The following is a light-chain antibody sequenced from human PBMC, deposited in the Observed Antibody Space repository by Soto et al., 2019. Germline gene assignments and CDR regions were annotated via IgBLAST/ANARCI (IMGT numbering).Light chain of an antibody. Sequence: EIVLTQSPGTLSLSPGERATLSCRASQSVRNNYLAWYQQKPGQAPRLLIYAASGRATGIPDRFSGIGSGTDFTLTSSRLEPEDWAVYHFQQYGSPPWPFGQGTKVEIK. J-gene: IGKJ1*01. CDR2: AAS. CDR1: QSVRNNY. V-gene: IGKV3-20*01. CDR3: QQYGSPPWP.